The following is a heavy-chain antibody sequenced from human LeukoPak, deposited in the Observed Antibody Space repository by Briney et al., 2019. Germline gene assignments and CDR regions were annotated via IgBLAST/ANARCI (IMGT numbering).Heavy chain of an antibody. CDR3: ARDLGGYGDYGTNFDY. J-gene: IGHJ4*02. Sequence: GGSLRLSCAASGFTFSSYTMNWVRQAPGKGLEWVSAISSSSSYIYYADSVKGRFTISRHNAKRSPYLQMNSLRAEDTAVYYCARDLGGYGDYGTNFDYWGQGTLVTVSS. CDR2: ISSSSSYI. D-gene: IGHD4-17*01. V-gene: IGHV3-21*01. CDR1: GFTFSSYT.